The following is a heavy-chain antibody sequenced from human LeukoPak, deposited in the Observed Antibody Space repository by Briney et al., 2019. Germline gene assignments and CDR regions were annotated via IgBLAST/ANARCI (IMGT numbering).Heavy chain of an antibody. D-gene: IGHD6-13*01. CDR3: ATGYSSSWDVSNYYFDY. V-gene: IGHV3-7*01. CDR2: INQDGSES. Sequence: PGGSLRLSCAASGFAFRSYWMSWVRQAPGKGLEWVANINQDGSESHCVDSVKGRYTISRDNAKNSLFLQMNSLRAEDTAVYYCATGYSSSWDVSNYYFDYWGQGTLVTVSS. CDR1: GFAFRSYW. J-gene: IGHJ4*02.